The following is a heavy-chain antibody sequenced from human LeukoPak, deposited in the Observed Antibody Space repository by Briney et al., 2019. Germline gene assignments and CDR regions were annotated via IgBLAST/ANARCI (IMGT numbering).Heavy chain of an antibody. D-gene: IGHD4-17*01. CDR3: AKGNDYGDYWGLDY. V-gene: IGHV3-23*01. Sequence: GGSLRLSCAASGFTFSSYAMSWVRQAPGKGLEWVSAISGSGGSTYYADSVKGRFTISRDNSKNTLYLQMSSLRADDTAVYYCAKGNDYGDYWGLDYWGQGTLVTVSS. J-gene: IGHJ4*02. CDR2: ISGSGGST. CDR1: GFTFSSYA.